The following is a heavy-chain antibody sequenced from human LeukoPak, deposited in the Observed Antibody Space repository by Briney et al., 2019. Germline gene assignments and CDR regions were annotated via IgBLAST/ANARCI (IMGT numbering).Heavy chain of an antibody. CDR2: IYYSGST. D-gene: IGHD3-10*01. J-gene: IGHJ5*02. CDR1: GGSISSGDYF. Sequence: SGTLSLTCTVSGGSISSGDYFWGWIPQHPGKGLEWIGYIYYSGSTYYNQSLKSRVTISVDTSKNQFSLMLNSVTAADTAMYYCARRGTGRWFDPWGQGTLVTVSS. CDR3: ARRGTGRWFDP. V-gene: IGHV4-31*03.